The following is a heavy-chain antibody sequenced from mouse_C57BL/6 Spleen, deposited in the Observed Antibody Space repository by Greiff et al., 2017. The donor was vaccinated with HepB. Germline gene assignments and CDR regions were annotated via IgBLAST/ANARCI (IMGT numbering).Heavy chain of an antibody. J-gene: IGHJ1*03. V-gene: IGHV1-76*01. CDR2: IYPGSGNT. Sequence: QVQLQQSGAELVRPGASVKLSCKASGYTFTDYYINWVKQRPGQGLEWIARIYPGSGNTYYNEKFKGKATLTAEKSSSTAYMQLSSLTSEDSAVYFCARSDYDGYWYFDVWGTGTTVTVSS. D-gene: IGHD2-4*01. CDR3: ARSDYDGYWYFDV. CDR1: GYTFTDYY.